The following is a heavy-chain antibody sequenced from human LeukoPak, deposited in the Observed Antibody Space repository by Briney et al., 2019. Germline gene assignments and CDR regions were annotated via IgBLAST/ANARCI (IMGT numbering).Heavy chain of an antibody. CDR1: GFTFSSYS. Sequence: GGSLRLSCAASGFTFSSYSMTWVRQAPGKGLEWVSSISSSSSYIYYADSVKGRFTISRDNAKNSLYLQMNSLRAEDTAVYYCARDDPNRSMDFWGQGTTVTVSS. CDR3: ARDDPNRSMDF. V-gene: IGHV3-21*01. CDR2: ISSSSSYI. J-gene: IGHJ6*02.